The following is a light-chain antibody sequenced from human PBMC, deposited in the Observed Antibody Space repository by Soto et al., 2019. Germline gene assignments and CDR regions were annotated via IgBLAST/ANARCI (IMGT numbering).Light chain of an antibody. Sequence: DIQMTQSPSTLSASVGDRVTITCRASQSISSWLAWYQQKPGKAPKLLIYDASSLESGVPSRFSVSGSGTEFTLTISSLQPDYFATYYCQHYNSYPYTVGQGTKVESK. CDR1: QSISSW. J-gene: IGKJ2*01. CDR2: DAS. CDR3: QHYNSYPYT. V-gene: IGKV1-5*01.